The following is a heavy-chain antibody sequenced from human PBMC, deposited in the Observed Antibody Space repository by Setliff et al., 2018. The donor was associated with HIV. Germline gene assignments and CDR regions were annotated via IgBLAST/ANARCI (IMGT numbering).Heavy chain of an antibody. CDR1: GTSINSHY. D-gene: IGHD4-17*01. V-gene: IGHV4-59*11. J-gene: IGHJ4*02. CDR2: VYNSGGT. Sequence: SETLSLTCTVSGTSINSHYWSWIRQTPGKGLESIGYVYNSGGTNYNPSLKSRVTISVDTSKNQFSLRLSSVTAADTAVYYCARLHGDFYFDLWGQGTLVTVSS. CDR3: ARLHGDFYFDL.